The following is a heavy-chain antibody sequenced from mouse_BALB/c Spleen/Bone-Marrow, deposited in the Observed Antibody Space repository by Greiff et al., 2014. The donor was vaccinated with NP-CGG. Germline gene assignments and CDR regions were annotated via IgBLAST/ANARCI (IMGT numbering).Heavy chain of an antibody. CDR3: TSLTWTFDY. J-gene: IGHJ2*01. V-gene: IGHV14-3*02. Sequence: VQLQQSGAELVKPGASLKFSCTASGFNIKDTYIHWVRQSPEKGLEWIGRIDPAKEHTKYDPNLQCQATITADTSSNTFYLQLSSLTYEDTVDYYCTSLTWTFDYWGPGSTFTVSS. CDR2: IDPAKEHT. CDR1: GFNIKDTY. D-gene: IGHD3-3*01.